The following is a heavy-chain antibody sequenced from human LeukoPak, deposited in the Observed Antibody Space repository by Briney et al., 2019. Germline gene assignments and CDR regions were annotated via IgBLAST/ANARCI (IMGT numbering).Heavy chain of an antibody. D-gene: IGHD5-18*01. CDR3: AKTSPGYTYGLLDY. CDR1: GITVSTNY. CDR2: ISGSGGST. V-gene: IGHV3-23*01. Sequence: GGSLRLSCAASGITVSTNYMNWVRQAPGKGLEWVSAISGSGGSTYYADSVKGRFTISRDNSKNTLYLQMNSLRAEDTAVYYCAKTSPGYTYGLLDYWGQGTLVTVSS. J-gene: IGHJ4*02.